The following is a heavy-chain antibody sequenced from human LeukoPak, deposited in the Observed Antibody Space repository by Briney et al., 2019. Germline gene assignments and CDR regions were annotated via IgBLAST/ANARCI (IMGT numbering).Heavy chain of an antibody. CDR2: ISSSSTYV. Sequence: PGGSLRLSCAASGLTFSSYAMTWVRQAPGKGLEWVSSISSSSTYVYYADSVKGRFTISRDNAKNSLYLQMNSLRAEDTAVYYCARQSPFGDYDYWGQGTLVTVSS. V-gene: IGHV3-21*01. CDR3: ARQSPFGDYDY. CDR1: GLTFSSYA. J-gene: IGHJ4*02. D-gene: IGHD4-17*01.